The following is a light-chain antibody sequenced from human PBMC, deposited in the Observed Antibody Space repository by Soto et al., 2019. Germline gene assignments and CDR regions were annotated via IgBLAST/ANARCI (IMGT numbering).Light chain of an antibody. Sequence: DIQMTQSPSTLSASVGDRVNITCRASETINICLAWYQQKPGKAPKLLIYGASTLETGVPSRFSGSGSGTVFTLTISSLQTDDFATYYCQQYNSYFFTFGPGTKVDV. J-gene: IGKJ3*01. V-gene: IGKV1-5*03. CDR3: QQYNSYFFT. CDR2: GAS. CDR1: ETINIC.